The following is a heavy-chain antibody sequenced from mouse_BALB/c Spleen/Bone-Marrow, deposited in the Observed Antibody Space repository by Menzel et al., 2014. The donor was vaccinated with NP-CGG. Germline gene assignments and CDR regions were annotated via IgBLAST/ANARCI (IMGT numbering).Heavy chain of an antibody. CDR1: GFNIKDTY. CDR3: ANYYYGYYFDS. V-gene: IGHV14-3*02. D-gene: IGHD1-1*01. J-gene: IGHJ2*01. Sequence: EVQLQQSGAELVKPGASVKLSCTASGFNIKDTYMHWVKQRPEQGLEWIGRIDPANGNTKYDPKFQGKATITADTSSNTXYLQLSSLTSEDTAVYYCANYYYGYYFDSWGQGTTLTVSS. CDR2: IDPANGNT.